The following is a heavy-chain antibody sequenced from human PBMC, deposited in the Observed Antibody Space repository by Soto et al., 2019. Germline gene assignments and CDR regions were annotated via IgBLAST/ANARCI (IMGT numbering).Heavy chain of an antibody. J-gene: IGHJ5*02. V-gene: IGHV1-2*02. D-gene: IGHD3-3*01. Sequence: ASVKVSCRASGYTFTGYYMQWVRQARGQGLEWMGWINPNSGGAKYAQKFQGRVTMTRDTSISTAYMELSRLRSYDPGAYYFASNYNDFWCGYDISAERFDTCAQDCLVTFCS. CDR2: INPNSGGA. CDR3: ASNYNDFWCGYDISAERFDT. CDR1: GYTFTGYY.